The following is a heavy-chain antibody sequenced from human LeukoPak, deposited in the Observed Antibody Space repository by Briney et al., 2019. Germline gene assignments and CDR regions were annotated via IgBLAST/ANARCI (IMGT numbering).Heavy chain of an antibody. CDR1: GFTFSSYT. J-gene: IGHJ4*02. V-gene: IGHV3-21*01. D-gene: IGHD3-16*01. Sequence: GGSLRLSCAASGFTFSSYTMNWGRQGPGKGLEWVSSSSSGGDYKPYADSAKVRRTISRDNAKTSLFLQRNIWRAEDRAVYYCERDVGAVLGEVYFAHWGEGPLVSVSS. CDR2: SSSGGDYK. CDR3: ERDVGAVLGEVYFAH.